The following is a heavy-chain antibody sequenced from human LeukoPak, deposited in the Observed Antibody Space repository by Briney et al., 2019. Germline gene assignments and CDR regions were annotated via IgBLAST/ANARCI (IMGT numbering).Heavy chain of an antibody. CDR3: AKLDYGEDFDY. CDR1: GFTFSNYA. J-gene: IGHJ4*02. Sequence: GGSLRLSCAASGFTFSNYAMSWVRQAPGKGLEWVSAISANGGGTYYADSVKGRFTISRDNSKNTLYLQMNSLRAEDTAVYYCAKLDYGEDFDYWGQGTLVTVSS. D-gene: IGHD4-17*01. CDR2: ISANGGGT. V-gene: IGHV3-23*01.